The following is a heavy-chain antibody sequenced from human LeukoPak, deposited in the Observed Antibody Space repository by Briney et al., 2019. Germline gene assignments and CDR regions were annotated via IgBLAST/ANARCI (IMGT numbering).Heavy chain of an antibody. CDR2: IIWNSVSI. D-gene: IGHD6-19*01. CDR3: AKDIWAAVAGTFDY. V-gene: IGHV3-9*01. J-gene: IGHJ4*02. Sequence: GRSLRLSCAASGFTFDDYAMHWVRQAPGKGLEWVSGIIWNSVSIGYADSVKGRFTISRDNTKNSLYLQMNRLSAEDTALYYCAKDIWAAVAGTFDYWGQGTLVTVSS. CDR1: GFTFDDYA.